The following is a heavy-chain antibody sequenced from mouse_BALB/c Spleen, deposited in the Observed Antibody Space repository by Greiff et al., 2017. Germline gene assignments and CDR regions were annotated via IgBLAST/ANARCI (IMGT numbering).Heavy chain of an antibody. CDR2: ISSGGST. V-gene: IGHV5-6-5*01. Sequence: EVMLVESGGGLVKPGGSLKLSCAASGFTFSSYAMSWVRQTPEKRLEWVASISSGGSTYYPDSVKGRFTISRDNARNILYLQMSSLRSEDTAMYYCARGYGYAMDYWGQGTSVTVSS. CDR1: GFTFSSYA. J-gene: IGHJ4*01. CDR3: ARGYGYAMDY. D-gene: IGHD1-1*01.